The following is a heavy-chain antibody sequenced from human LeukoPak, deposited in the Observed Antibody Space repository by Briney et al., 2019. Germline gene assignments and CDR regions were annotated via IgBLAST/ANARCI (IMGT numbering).Heavy chain of an antibody. J-gene: IGHJ4*02. V-gene: IGHV3-23*01. CDR1: GFTFSSYS. CDR3: ANLPLSTVTTGE. CDR2: ISGSGGST. Sequence: PGGSLRLSCAASGFTFSSYSMNWVRQAPGKGLEWVSAISGSGGSTYYADSVKGRFTISRDNSKNTLYLQMNSLRAEDTAVYYCANLPLSTVTTGEWGQGTLVTVSS. D-gene: IGHD4-17*01.